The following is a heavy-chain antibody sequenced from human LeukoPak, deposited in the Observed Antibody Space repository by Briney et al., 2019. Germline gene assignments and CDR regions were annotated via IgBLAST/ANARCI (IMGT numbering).Heavy chain of an antibody. CDR3: ARGVRFYNGYDFDY. CDR1: GYTITEYH. V-gene: IGHV1-2*02. Sequence: ASVKVSCKASGYTITEYHKHWVRQAPGQGLEWMGWIIPNNGGTKYAQKFQGRVTMTRDTSISTAYLELSRLGSDDTAVYYCARGVRFYNGYDFDYWGQGTLVTVSS. J-gene: IGHJ4*02. CDR2: IIPNNGGT. D-gene: IGHD5-12*01.